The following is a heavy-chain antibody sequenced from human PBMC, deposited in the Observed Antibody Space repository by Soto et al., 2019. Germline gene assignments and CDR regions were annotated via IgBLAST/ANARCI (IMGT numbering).Heavy chain of an antibody. CDR1: GFTFSSYA. D-gene: IGHD4-17*01. CDR3: ASFDYGGNNGY. J-gene: IGHJ4*02. CDR2: ISGSGGST. V-gene: IGHV3-23*01. Sequence: EVQLLESGGGLVQPGGSLRLSCAASGFTFSSYAMSWVRQAPGKGLEWVSAISGSGGSTYYADSVKGRFTISRDNSKNSLYLQMNSLRAEDTAVYYCASFDYGGNNGYWGQGTLVTVSS.